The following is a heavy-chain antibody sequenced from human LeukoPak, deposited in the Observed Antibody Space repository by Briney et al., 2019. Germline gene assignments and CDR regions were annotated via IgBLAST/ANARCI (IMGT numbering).Heavy chain of an antibody. V-gene: IGHV1-69*05. D-gene: IGHD3-22*01. CDR1: GGTFSSYA. CDR3: ARTSYYYDSSGYYSNYYYYYMDV. J-gene: IGHJ6*03. Sequence: RRASVKVSCKASGGTFSSYAISWVRQAPGQGLEWMGGIIPIFGTANHAQKFQGGVTITTDESTSTAYMELSSLRSEDTAVYYCARTSYYYDSSGYYSNYYYYYMDVWGKGTTVTVSS. CDR2: IIPIFGTA.